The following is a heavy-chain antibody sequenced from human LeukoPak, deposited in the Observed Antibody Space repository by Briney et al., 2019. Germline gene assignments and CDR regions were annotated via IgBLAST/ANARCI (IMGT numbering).Heavy chain of an antibody. CDR1: GFTLSNAW. V-gene: IGHV3-15*01. CDR3: TTVAYYYDSSGYPDY. Sequence: GGSLRLSCAASGFTLSNAWMSWVRQAPGKGLEWVGRIKSKTDGGTTDYAAPVKGRYTISRDDSKNTLYLQMNSLKTEDTAVYYCTTVAYYYDSSGYPDYWGQGTLVTVSS. D-gene: IGHD3-22*01. CDR2: IKSKTDGGTT. J-gene: IGHJ4*02.